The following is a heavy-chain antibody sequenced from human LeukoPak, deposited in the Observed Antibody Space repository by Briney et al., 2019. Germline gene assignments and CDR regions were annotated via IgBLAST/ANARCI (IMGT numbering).Heavy chain of an antibody. Sequence: SETLSLTCTVSGGSISSGSYYWSWIRQPAGKGLEWIGRIYTSGSTNYNPSLKSRVTISVDTSKNQFSLKLSSVTAADTAVYYCARVRDTAMVTYYFDYWGQGTLVTVSS. CDR3: ARVRDTAMVTYYFDY. V-gene: IGHV4-61*02. CDR1: GGSISSGSYY. D-gene: IGHD5-18*01. J-gene: IGHJ4*02. CDR2: IYTSGST.